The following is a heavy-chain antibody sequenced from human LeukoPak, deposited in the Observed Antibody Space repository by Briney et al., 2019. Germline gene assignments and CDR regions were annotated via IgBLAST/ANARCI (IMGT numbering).Heavy chain of an antibody. V-gene: IGHV1-2*02. CDR3: ARIAAASGAFDI. Sequence: ASVKVSCKASVYTFTGYYMHWVRQAPGQGLEWMGWINPNSGGTNYAQKFQGRVTMTRDTSISTAYMELSRLRSDDTAVYYCARIAAASGAFDIWGQGTMVTVSS. CDR2: INPNSGGT. J-gene: IGHJ3*02. D-gene: IGHD6-13*01. CDR1: VYTFTGYY.